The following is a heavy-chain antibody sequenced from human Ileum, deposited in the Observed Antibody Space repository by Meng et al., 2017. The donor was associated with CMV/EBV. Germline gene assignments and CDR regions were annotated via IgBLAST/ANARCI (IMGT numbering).Heavy chain of an antibody. CDR1: GDSISSGDYL. Sequence: LLRESGPGLVKPSETLTLTCTVSGDSISSGDYLWGWIRQPPKGLEWVSSITYSGTTYYNPSLKSRVTMSVDTSKNQFSLKLNTVTAADTAVYYCVRASITMIDYWGQGTLVTVSS. CDR3: VRASITMIDY. CDR2: ITYSGTT. V-gene: IGHV4-39*07. D-gene: IGHD3-22*01. J-gene: IGHJ4*02.